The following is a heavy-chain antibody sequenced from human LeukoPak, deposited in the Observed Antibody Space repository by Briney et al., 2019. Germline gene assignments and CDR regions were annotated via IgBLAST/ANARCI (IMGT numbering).Heavy chain of an antibody. J-gene: IGHJ6*02. Sequence: SETLSLTCTVSGGSISSYYWSWIRQPPGKGLEWIGYIYYSGSTNYNPSLKSRVTISVDTSKNQFSLKLSSVTAADTAVYYCARDKVVSYYYYGMDVWGQGTTVIVSS. CDR1: GGSISSYY. D-gene: IGHD2-2*01. CDR3: ARDKVVSYYYYGMDV. CDR2: IYYSGST. V-gene: IGHV4-59*01.